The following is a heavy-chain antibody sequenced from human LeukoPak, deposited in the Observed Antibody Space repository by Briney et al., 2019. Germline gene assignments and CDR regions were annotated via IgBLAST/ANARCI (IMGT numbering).Heavy chain of an antibody. D-gene: IGHD3-10*01. CDR1: GGSISSGSYY. CDR3: ARTQRITMVRGVRDP. V-gene: IGHV4-39*07. J-gene: IGHJ5*02. CDR2: IYYSGST. Sequence: SQTLSLTCTVSGGSISSGSYYWSWIRQPPGKGLEWIGSIYYSGSTYYNPSLKSRVTISVDTSKNQFSLKLSSVTAADTAVYYCARTQRITMVRGVRDPWGQGTLVTVSS.